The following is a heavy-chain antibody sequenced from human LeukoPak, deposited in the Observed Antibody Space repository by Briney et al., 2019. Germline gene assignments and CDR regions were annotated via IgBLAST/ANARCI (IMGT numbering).Heavy chain of an antibody. J-gene: IGHJ3*02. Sequence: SETLSLTCTVSGGSVSSGSYYWSWIRQPPGKGLEWIGYIYYSGSTNYNPSLKSRVTIPVDTSKNQFSLKLSSVTAADTAVYYCARQVTAVDAFDIWGQGTMVTVSS. CDR2: IYYSGST. CDR1: GGSVSSGSYY. V-gene: IGHV4-61*01. D-gene: IGHD2-21*02. CDR3: ARQVTAVDAFDI.